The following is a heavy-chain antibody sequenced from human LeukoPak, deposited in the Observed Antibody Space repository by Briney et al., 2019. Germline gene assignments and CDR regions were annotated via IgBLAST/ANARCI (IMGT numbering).Heavy chain of an antibody. Sequence: SETLSLTCTVSGGSISSGSYYWSWIRQPAGKGLEWIGRIHTSGSTNYNPSLKSRVTISVDTSKNQFSLKLSSVTAADTAVYYCARVDSYGLSGFDPWGQGTLVTVSS. D-gene: IGHD5-18*01. J-gene: IGHJ5*02. V-gene: IGHV4-61*02. CDR2: IHTSGST. CDR1: GGSISSGSYY. CDR3: ARVDSYGLSGFDP.